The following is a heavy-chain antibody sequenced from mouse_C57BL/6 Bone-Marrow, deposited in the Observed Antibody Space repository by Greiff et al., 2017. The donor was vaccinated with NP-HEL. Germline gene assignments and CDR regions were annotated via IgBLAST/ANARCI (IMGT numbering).Heavy chain of an antibody. D-gene: IGHD1-1*01. CDR2: IDPSDSYT. J-gene: IGHJ2*01. V-gene: IGHV1-59*01. Sequence: VQLQQPGAELVRPGTSVKLSCKASGYTFTSYWMHWVKQRPGQGLEWIGVIDPSDSYTNYNQKFKGKATLTVDTSSSTAYMQRSSLTSEDSAVYYCAEGAYYYGSSYNYFDYWGQGTTLTVSS. CDR1: GYTFTSYW. CDR3: AEGAYYYGSSYNYFDY.